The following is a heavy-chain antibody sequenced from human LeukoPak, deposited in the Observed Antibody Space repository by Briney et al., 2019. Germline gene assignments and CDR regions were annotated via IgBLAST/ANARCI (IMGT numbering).Heavy chain of an antibody. CDR1: GGSFSGYY. J-gene: IGHJ4*02. CDR3: ATHPRRGYCSGGSCYG. D-gene: IGHD2-15*01. Sequence: SETLSLTCAVYGGSFSGYYWSWIRQPPGKGLEWIGEINHSGSTNYNPSLKSRVTISVDTSKNQFSLKLSSVTAADTAVYYCATHPRRGYCSGGSCYGWGQGTLVTVSS. CDR2: INHSGST. V-gene: IGHV4-34*01.